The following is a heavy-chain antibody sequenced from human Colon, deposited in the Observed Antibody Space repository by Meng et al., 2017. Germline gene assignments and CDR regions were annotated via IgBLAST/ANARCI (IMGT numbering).Heavy chain of an antibody. D-gene: IGHD1-26*01. CDR1: GGSVSSPSYY. Sequence: QVQAQGSGPRSVRPSETLSLTCTLSGGSVSSPSYYWSWIRQTPGKGLEWIGCVYYTGSANYNPSLKSRVTISVDTSKNHFSLNLTSVTAADTAVYYCARGRGSYSSIDFWGQGTLVTVSS. CDR3: ARGRGSYSSIDF. CDR2: VYYTGSA. V-gene: IGHV4-61*03. J-gene: IGHJ4*02.